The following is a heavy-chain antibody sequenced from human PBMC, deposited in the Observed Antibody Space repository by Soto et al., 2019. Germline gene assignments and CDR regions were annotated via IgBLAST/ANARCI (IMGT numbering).Heavy chain of an antibody. J-gene: IGHJ4*02. Sequence: GGSLRLSCAASGFTFSSYGMHWVRQAPGKGLEWVAVISYDGSNKYYADSVKGRFTISRDNSKNTLYLQMNSLRAEDTAVYYCAKDKGYGDDGGVWDYWGQGTLVTVSS. CDR2: ISYDGSNK. CDR3: AKDKGYGDDGGVWDY. D-gene: IGHD4-17*01. V-gene: IGHV3-30*18. CDR1: GFTFSSYG.